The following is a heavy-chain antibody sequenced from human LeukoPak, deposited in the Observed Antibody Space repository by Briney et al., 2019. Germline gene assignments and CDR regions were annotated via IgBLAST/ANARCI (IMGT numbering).Heavy chain of an antibody. CDR2: IIPILGIA. V-gene: IGHV1-69*04. CDR3: ARELTGYSYGHTDY. J-gene: IGHJ4*02. D-gene: IGHD5-18*01. Sequence: GASVKVSCKASGGTFSSYAISWVRQAPGXXXEWMGRIIPILGIANYAQKFQGRVTITADKSTSTAYMELSSLRSEDTAVYYCARELTGYSYGHTDYWGQGTLVTVSS. CDR1: GGTFSSYA.